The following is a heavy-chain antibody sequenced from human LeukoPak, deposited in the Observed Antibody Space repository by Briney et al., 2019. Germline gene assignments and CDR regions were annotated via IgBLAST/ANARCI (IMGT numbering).Heavy chain of an antibody. V-gene: IGHV3-66*01. D-gene: IGHD3-10*01. CDR2: IYSGGST. CDR3: ARGPVGWYGSGSYYFDY. J-gene: IGHJ4*02. CDR1: GFTFSSYG. Sequence: PGGSLRLSCAASGFTFSSYGMHWVRQAPGKGLEWVSVIYSGGSTYYADSVKGRFTISRDNSKNTLYLQMNSLRAEDTAVYYCARGPVGWYGSGSYYFDYWGQGTLVTVSS.